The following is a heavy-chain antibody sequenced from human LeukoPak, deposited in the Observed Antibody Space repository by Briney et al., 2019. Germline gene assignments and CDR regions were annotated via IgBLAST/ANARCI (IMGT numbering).Heavy chain of an antibody. CDR2: ISAYNGNT. V-gene: IGHV1-18*01. D-gene: IGHD5-18*01. Sequence: ASVKVSCKASGYTFTSYGISWVRQAPGQGLEWMGWISAYNGNTNYAQKLQGRVTMTTDTSTSTDYMELRSLRSDDTAVYYCARGAAMVRPYYYGMDVWGQGTTVTVSS. CDR1: GYTFTSYG. J-gene: IGHJ6*02. CDR3: ARGAAMVRPYYYGMDV.